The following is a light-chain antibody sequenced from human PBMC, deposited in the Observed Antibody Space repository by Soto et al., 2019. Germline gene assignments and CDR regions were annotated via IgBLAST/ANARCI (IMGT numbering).Light chain of an antibody. CDR2: GAS. J-gene: IGKJ1*01. V-gene: IGKV3-20*01. CDR3: QQYGRSPTT. Sequence: DIVLTQSPATLSLSPGDRVTLSCRASQTVGRFLSWYQHSPGQGPRFLIYGASSRATGIPDRFSGSGSGTDFTLTISRLEPEDFAVYYCQQYGRSPTTFGQGTKVEIK. CDR1: QTVGRF.